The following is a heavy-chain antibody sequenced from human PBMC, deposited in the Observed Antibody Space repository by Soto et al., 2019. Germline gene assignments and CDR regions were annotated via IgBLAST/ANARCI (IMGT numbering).Heavy chain of an antibody. CDR1: GGSISSSSYY. D-gene: IGHD6-13*01. CDR2: IYYSGST. CDR3: ARRAYSSSWYDMDV. Sequence: SETLSLTCTVSGGSISSSSYYWGWIRQPPGKGLEWIGSIYYSGSTYYNPSLKSRVTISVDTSKNQFSLKLSSVTAADTAVYYCARRAYSSSWYDMDVWGQGTTVTVSS. J-gene: IGHJ6*02. V-gene: IGHV4-39*01.